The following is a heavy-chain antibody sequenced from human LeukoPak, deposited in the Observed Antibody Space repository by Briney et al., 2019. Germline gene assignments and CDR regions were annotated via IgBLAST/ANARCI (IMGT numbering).Heavy chain of an antibody. D-gene: IGHD6-13*01. CDR3: ASAGLVYSSGWYLETPFDY. CDR1: GFTFSSYS. J-gene: IGHJ4*02. V-gene: IGHV3-21*01. Sequence: GGSLRLSCAASGFTFSSYSMNWVRQAPGKGLEWVSSISSSSSYMYYADSVKGRFTISRDNAKNSLYLQMNSLRAEDTAVYYCASAGLVYSSGWYLETPFDYWGQGTLVTVSS. CDR2: ISSSSSYM.